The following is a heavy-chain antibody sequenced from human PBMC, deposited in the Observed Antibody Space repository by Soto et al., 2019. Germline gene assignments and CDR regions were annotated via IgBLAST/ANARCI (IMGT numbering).Heavy chain of an antibody. V-gene: IGHV3-74*01. CDR2: INSDGSTT. J-gene: IGHJ2*01. CDR1: GFTFSGYW. Sequence: EVQLVESGGGLVQPGGSLRLSCAASGFTFSGYWMHWVRQAPGKGLVWVSRINSDGSTTSYADSVRGRFTISRDNAKNTLYLQMNSLRAADTAVYYCARVRTGNWYFDLWGRGALVTVSS. D-gene: IGHD1-1*01. CDR3: ARVRTGNWYFDL.